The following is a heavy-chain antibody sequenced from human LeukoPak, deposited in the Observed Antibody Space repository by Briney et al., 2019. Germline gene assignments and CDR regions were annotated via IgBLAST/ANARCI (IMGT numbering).Heavy chain of an antibody. CDR2: ISWNSGSI. J-gene: IGHJ4*02. D-gene: IGHD6-13*01. V-gene: IGHV3-9*01. Sequence: PGGSLRLSCAASGFTFDDYAMHWVRQAPGKGLEWVSGISWNSGSIGYADSVKGRFTISRDNAKNSLYLQMNCLRAEDTALYYCAKEKYSSSSPFDYWGQGTLVTVSS. CDR1: GFTFDDYA. CDR3: AKEKYSSSSPFDY.